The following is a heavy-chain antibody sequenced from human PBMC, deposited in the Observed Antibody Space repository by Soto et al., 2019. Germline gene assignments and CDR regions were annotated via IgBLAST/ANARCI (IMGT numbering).Heavy chain of an antibody. D-gene: IGHD3-10*01. CDR3: ARGYGSGSYYDY. Sequence: QMQLVQSGAEVKKPGASVKVSCKASGYSFTSYFIHWVRQAPGQGLEWMGAINPSAGSTRYAQQFQGRVTMPRDTSTSTVYMELSSLRSDDTAVYYCARGYGSGSYYDYWGQGTLVTVSS. CDR2: INPSAGST. J-gene: IGHJ4*02. CDR1: GYSFTSYF. V-gene: IGHV1-46*01.